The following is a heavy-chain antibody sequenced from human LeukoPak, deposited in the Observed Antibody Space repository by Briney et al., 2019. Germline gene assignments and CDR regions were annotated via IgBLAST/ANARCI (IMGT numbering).Heavy chain of an antibody. CDR2: ISLDGSTE. V-gene: IGHV3-30-3*01. CDR1: GFSLSNFQ. D-gene: IGHD3-10*01. J-gene: IGHJ5*02. Sequence: GGSLRLSCVASGFSLSNFQMYWVRQAPGKGLEWVSIISLDGSTEFYADSVKGRFTISRDTASNTMHLEMNNLRIEDTAVYYCMRDYMGWFDPWGQGTLVTVSS. CDR3: MRDYMGWFDP.